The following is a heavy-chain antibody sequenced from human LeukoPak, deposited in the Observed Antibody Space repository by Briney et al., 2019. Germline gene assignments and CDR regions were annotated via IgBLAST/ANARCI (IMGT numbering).Heavy chain of an antibody. Sequence: PGGSLRLSCAASGFTFSSYAMSWVRQAPGKGLEWVPAISGSGGNTYYADSVKGRFTISRDNSKNTLYLQMNSLRAEDTAVYYCAKTRGYSGYGHFDYWGQGTLVTVSS. CDR3: AKTRGYSGYGHFDY. CDR2: ISGSGGNT. D-gene: IGHD5-12*01. V-gene: IGHV3-23*01. J-gene: IGHJ4*02. CDR1: GFTFSSYA.